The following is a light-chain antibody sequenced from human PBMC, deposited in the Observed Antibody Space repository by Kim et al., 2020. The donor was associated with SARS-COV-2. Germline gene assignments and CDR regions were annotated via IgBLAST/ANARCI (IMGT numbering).Light chain of an antibody. J-gene: IGLJ2*01. CDR3: QVWDSGSDQVV. CDR2: YNA. V-gene: IGLV3-21*01. Sequence: APGKTARITCGGDTVGSKIVHWYQQKPGQAPVLVIHYNADRPSGIPKRFSGSNSGNTATLTINRVDAGDEADYYCQVWDSGSDQVVFGGGTKLTVL. CDR1: TVGSKI.